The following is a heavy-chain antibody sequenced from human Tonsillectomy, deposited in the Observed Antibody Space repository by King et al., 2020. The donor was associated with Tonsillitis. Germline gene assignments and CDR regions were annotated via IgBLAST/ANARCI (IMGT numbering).Heavy chain of an antibody. Sequence: LVQSGAEVKKPGASVKVSCRASGYTFSSFDINWVRQATGQGLEWMGWMNPNSGYTAYAQKFQGRVTMTRNTSISTAYMELSSLTFEDTAIYYCARGLDGIDYWGQGTQVTVSS. CDR2: MNPNSGYT. V-gene: IGHV1-8*01. CDR1: GYTFSSFD. J-gene: IGHJ4*02. D-gene: IGHD1-1*01. CDR3: ARGLDGIDY.